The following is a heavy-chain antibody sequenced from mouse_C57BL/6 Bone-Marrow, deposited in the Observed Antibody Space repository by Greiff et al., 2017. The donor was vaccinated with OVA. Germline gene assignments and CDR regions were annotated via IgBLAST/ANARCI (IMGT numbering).Heavy chain of an antibody. D-gene: IGHD1-1*01. Sequence: VQLQQSGPELVKPGASVKISCKASGYSFTSYYIHWVKQRPGQGLEWIGWIYPGSGNTKYNEKFKGKATLTADTSSSTAYMQLSSLTAEDSAVYYGARKSITTVDWYFDVWGTGTTVTVSS. V-gene: IGHV1-66*01. CDR2: IYPGSGNT. J-gene: IGHJ1*03. CDR3: ARKSITTVDWYFDV. CDR1: GYSFTSYY.